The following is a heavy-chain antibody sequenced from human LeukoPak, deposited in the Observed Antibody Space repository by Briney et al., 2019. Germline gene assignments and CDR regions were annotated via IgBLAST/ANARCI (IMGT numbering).Heavy chain of an antibody. CDR3: ARDSHILTGYPPYYYYMDV. J-gene: IGHJ6*03. D-gene: IGHD3-9*01. Sequence: ASVKVSCKTSGYTFSKSGITWVRQAPGQGLEWMGWISADNHNTNFAQKFQGRLTVTIDTSTSTGYMELRGLRSDDTAVYFCARDSHILTGYPPYYYYMDVWGKGTTVTISS. V-gene: IGHV1-18*01. CDR2: ISADNHNT. CDR1: GYTFSKSG.